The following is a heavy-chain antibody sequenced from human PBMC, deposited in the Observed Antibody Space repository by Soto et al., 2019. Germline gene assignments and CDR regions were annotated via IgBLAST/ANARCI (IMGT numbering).Heavy chain of an antibody. CDR3: ARLNSDFDY. V-gene: IGHV4-38-2*01. D-gene: IGHD5-18*01. CDR1: GYSISSGYY. Sequence: SETLSLTCVVSGYSISSGYYWGWIRQPPGKGLEWIGSIYHSGSTYYNPSLKSRVTISVDTSKNQFSLKLNSVTAADTAVYYCARLNSDFDYWGRGTLVTVSS. CDR2: IYHSGST. J-gene: IGHJ4*02.